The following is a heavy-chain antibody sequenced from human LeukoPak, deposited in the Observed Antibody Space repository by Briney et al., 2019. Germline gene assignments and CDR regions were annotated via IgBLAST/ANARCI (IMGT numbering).Heavy chain of an antibody. J-gene: IGHJ4*02. CDR3: ARGLDDSSGYYADY. D-gene: IGHD3-22*01. V-gene: IGHV1-8*03. Sequence: ASVKVSCRASGYTFTSYDINWVRQATGQGLEWMGWMNPNSGNTGYAQKFQGRVTITRNTSISTAYMELSSLRSEDTAVYYCARGLDDSSGYYADYWGQGTLVTVSS. CDR1: GYTFTSYD. CDR2: MNPNSGNT.